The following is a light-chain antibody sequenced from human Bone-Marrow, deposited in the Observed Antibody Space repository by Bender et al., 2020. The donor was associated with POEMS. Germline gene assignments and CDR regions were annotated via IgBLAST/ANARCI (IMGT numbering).Light chain of an antibody. J-gene: IGLJ3*02. CDR2: DVS. CDR1: SSDVGGHNY. Sequence: QSALTQPASVSGSPGQSITISCTGTSSDVGGHNYVSWFQQNPGKAPKRLIFDVSNRPSGVSNRFSGSKSGTSASLAITGLQSDDEAIYFCVAWDASLNGWVFGGGTKLTVL. V-gene: IGLV2-14*01. CDR3: VAWDASLNGWV.